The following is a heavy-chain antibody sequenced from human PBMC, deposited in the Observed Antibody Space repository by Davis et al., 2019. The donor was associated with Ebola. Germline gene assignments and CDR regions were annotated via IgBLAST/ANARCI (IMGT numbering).Heavy chain of an antibody. CDR2: ISAYNGNT. D-gene: IGHD3-16*01. CDR3: ARDSRVGAFDS. V-gene: IGHV1-18*01. J-gene: IGHJ3*02. CDR1: GYTFTSYG. Sequence: ASVPVSCTASGYTFTSYGLSWVRQAPGHGLEWMGWISAYNGNTNYAQKLQGRVTMTTATSTSTAYMELRSRRSDDTAVYYCARDSRVGAFDSWGQGKMVTVSS.